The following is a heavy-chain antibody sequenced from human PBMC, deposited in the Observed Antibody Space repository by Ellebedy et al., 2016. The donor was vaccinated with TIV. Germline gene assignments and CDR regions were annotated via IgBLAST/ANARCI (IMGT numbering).Heavy chain of an antibody. V-gene: IGHV1-2*02. CDR3: ARGLNGWYYY. D-gene: IGHD6-19*01. J-gene: IGHJ4*02. CDR2: INGNSGDT. CDR1: GYRFTGYY. Sequence: AASVKVSCKASGYRFTGYYMHWVRQVPGQGLEWMGWINGNSGDTNYAQKFQDRVTMTRDTSITTAYMELSRLRPDDTAVYFCARGLNGWYYYWGQGTLVTVSS.